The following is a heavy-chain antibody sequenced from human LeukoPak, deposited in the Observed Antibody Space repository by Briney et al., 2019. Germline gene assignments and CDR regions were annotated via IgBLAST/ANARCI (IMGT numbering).Heavy chain of an antibody. J-gene: IGHJ2*01. CDR2: IYYSGST. V-gene: IGHV4-59*01. CDR1: GGSISSYY. CDR3: ARSPVRHIVVVIKHYWYFDL. D-gene: IGHD3-22*01. Sequence: AETLSLTCTVSGGSISSYYWSWIRQPPGKGLEWIGYIYYSGSTNYNPSLKSRVTISVDTSKNQFSLKLSSVTAADTAVYYCARSPVRHIVVVIKHYWYFDLWGRGTLVTVSS.